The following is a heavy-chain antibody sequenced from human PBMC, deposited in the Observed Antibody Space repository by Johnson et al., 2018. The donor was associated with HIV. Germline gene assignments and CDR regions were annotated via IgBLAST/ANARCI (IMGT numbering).Heavy chain of an antibody. CDR3: AREGGSSGPDAFDI. D-gene: IGHD3-16*01. V-gene: IGHV3-30*14. Sequence: VQLVESGGGVVQPGRSLRLSCAASAFAFSSYVMHWVRQAPGKGLEWVAVISYDGSNKYYADSVKGRFTISRDNSKNTLYLQMNSLRAEDTAVYYCAREGGSSGPDAFDIWGQGTMVTVSS. CDR2: ISYDGSNK. J-gene: IGHJ3*02. CDR1: AFAFSSYV.